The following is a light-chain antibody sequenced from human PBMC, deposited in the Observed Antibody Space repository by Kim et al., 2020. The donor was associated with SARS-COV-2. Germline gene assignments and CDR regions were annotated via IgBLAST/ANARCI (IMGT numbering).Light chain of an antibody. V-gene: IGLV3-21*04. CDR3: QVWDRSTDRL. CDR2: YDT. J-gene: IGLJ3*02. CDR1: NSESKA. Sequence: VAPGQTATITCAGNNSESKAVHWYQQRPGQAPLLVIDYDTNRPSVIPERFSGSNSGDTATLIITRVEAADEADYYCQVWDRSTDRLFGGGTKVTVL.